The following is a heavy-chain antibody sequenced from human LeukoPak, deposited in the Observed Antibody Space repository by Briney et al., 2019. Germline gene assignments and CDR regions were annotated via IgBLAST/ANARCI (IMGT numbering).Heavy chain of an antibody. J-gene: IGHJ4*02. V-gene: IGHV3-33*06. CDR2: VWYDGSNK. D-gene: IGHD6-6*01. CDR1: GFTSSSYG. Sequence: GRSLRLSCAASGFTSSSYGMHWVRQAPGKGLEWVAVVWYDGSNKYYADSVKGRFTISRDNSKNTLYLQMNSLRAEDTAVYYCAKDFSSSPDYWGQGTLVTVPS. CDR3: AKDFSSSPDY.